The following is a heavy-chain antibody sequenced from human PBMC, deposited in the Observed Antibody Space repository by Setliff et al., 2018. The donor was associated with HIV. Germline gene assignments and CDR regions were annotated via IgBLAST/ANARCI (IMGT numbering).Heavy chain of an antibody. D-gene: IGHD3-16*01. V-gene: IGHV4-4*08. CDR1: GGSISSYH. Sequence: SETLPLTCRVSGGSISSYHWSWIRQPPGKGLEWIGHIYKSGSANYSPSLKGRVTISADTSRNQFSLISDDTAVYYCARGVLITFGYQNWFDPWGQGTLVTVSS. J-gene: IGHJ5*02. CDR2: IYKSGSA. CDR3: ARGVLITFGYQNWFDP.